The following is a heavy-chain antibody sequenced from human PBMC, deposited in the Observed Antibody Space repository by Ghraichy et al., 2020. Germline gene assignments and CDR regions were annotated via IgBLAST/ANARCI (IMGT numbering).Heavy chain of an antibody. V-gene: IGHV4-34*01. CDR2: INHSGST. J-gene: IGHJ5*02. CDR3: ARGRRGVNWNYAHGKKNWFDP. CDR1: GGSFSGYY. D-gene: IGHD1-7*01. Sequence: SETLSLTCAVYGGSFSGYYWSWIRQPPGKGLEWIGEINHSGSTNYNPSLKSRVTISVDTSKNQFSLKLSSVTAADTAVYYCARGRRGVNWNYAHGKKNWFDPWGQGTLVTVSS.